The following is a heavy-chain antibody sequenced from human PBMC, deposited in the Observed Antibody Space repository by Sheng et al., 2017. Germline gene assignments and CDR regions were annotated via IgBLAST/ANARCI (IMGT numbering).Heavy chain of an antibody. CDR3: AKGGLSTWWGRYFDY. V-gene: IGHV3-23*01. CDR2: ISGSGGST. J-gene: IGHJ4*02. CDR1: GFTFTNYA. D-gene: IGHD2-8*02. Sequence: EVQLLESGGGLVQPGGSLRLSCTASGFTFTNYAMSWVRQAPGKGLEWVSAISGSGGSTYYADSVKGRFTISRDNSKNTLYLQMNNLRAEDTALYYCAKGGLSTWWGRYFDYVGPGNPG.